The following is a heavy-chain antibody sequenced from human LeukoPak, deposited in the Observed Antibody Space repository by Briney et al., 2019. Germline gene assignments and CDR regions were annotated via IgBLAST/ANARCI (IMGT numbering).Heavy chain of an antibody. CDR2: ISRSGSST. Sequence: PGGSLRLSCAASGFTFSSYSMNWVRQAPGKGLEWVSYISRSGSSTYYADSAEGRFIISRDNAKYSLYLQMNGPRDEDTAVYYCANILPPRGLQKDYYYYYGMDVWGQGTTVTVSS. V-gene: IGHV3-48*02. CDR1: GFTFSSYS. J-gene: IGHJ6*02. D-gene: IGHD3-9*01. CDR3: ANILPPRGLQKDYYYYYGMDV.